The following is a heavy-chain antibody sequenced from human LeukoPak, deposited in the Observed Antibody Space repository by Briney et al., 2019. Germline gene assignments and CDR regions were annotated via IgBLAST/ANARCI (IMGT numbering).Heavy chain of an antibody. Sequence: PGGSLRLSCAASGFTVSSNDMSWVRQAPGKGLEWVSVIYSDGSTYYADSVKGRFTISRDNSKNTVYLQMNSLRVEDTAVYYCARGRRWDLLVSLIDASDIWGQGTMVTVSS. V-gene: IGHV3-53*01. CDR2: IYSDGST. D-gene: IGHD1-26*01. CDR3: ARGRRWDLLVSLIDASDI. J-gene: IGHJ3*02. CDR1: GFTVSSND.